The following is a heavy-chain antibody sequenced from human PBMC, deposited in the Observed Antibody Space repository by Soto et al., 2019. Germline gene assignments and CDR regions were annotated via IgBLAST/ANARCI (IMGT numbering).Heavy chain of an antibody. V-gene: IGHV4-4*07. J-gene: IGHJ3*02. Sequence: PSETLSLTCTVSGGSISSYYWSWIRQPAGKGLEWIGRINTSGSTNNNPSLKSRVTMSVDTSKNQFSLKLSSVTAADTAVCYCARDVVVTAYDAFDIWGRGTMVTVSS. D-gene: IGHD2-21*02. CDR3: ARDVVVTAYDAFDI. CDR1: GGSISSYY. CDR2: INTSGST.